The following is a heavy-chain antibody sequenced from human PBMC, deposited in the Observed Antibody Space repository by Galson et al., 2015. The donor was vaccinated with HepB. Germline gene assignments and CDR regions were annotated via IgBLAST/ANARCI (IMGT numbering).Heavy chain of an antibody. CDR1: GGSISSYY. J-gene: IGHJ3*02. D-gene: IGHD6-19*01. Sequence: SETLSLTCTVSGGSISSYYWSWIRQPPGKGLEWIGYIYNSGSTNYNPSLKSRVTISVDTAKNQFSLKLRSVTAAVTAVYYCTRDMRPFTSGWRAFDIWGQGTMVTVSS. CDR3: TRDMRPFTSGWRAFDI. CDR2: IYNSGST. V-gene: IGHV4-59*01.